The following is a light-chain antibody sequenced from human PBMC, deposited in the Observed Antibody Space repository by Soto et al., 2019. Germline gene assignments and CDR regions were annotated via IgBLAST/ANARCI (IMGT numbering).Light chain of an antibody. J-gene: IGLJ1*01. Sequence: QSFLTQPASLSGSPGQSITISCTGTSSDVGAHNFVSWYQQHPGKAPKLMIYEVSNRPSGVSNRFSGSKSGNTASLTISGLQAEDEADYYCNSYTNTAARVFGTGTKVTVL. CDR2: EVS. CDR3: NSYTNTAARV. CDR1: SSDVGAHNF. V-gene: IGLV2-14*01.